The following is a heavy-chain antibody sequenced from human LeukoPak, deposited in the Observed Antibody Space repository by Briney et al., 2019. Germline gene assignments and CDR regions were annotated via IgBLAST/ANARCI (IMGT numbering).Heavy chain of an antibody. CDR3: VRGAGGLHIDY. Sequence: SETLSLTCTVSGGSLSSYYWRWIRQPPAKGLEYVGYIYYGGSTNYNPSLRGGVTIPLDTSKNHFSLKLSSVTAADTAVYYCVRGAGGLHIDYWGQGTLVSVSS. D-gene: IGHD3-10*01. CDR2: IYYGGST. CDR1: GGSLSSYY. J-gene: IGHJ4*02. V-gene: IGHV4-59*01.